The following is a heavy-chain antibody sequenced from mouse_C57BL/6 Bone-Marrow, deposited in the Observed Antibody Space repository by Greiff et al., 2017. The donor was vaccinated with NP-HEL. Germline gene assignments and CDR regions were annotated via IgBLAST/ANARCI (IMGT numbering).Heavy chain of an antibody. CDR1: GYTFTSYT. CDR3: ARSDPSYWYFDV. J-gene: IGHJ1*03. V-gene: IGHV1-4*01. Sequence: QVHVKQSGAELARPGASVKMSCKASGYTFTSYTMHWVKQRPGQGLEWIGYINPSSGYTKYNQKFKDKATLTADKSSSTAYMQLSSLTSEDSAVYYCARSDPSYWYFDVWGTGTTVTVSS. CDR2: INPSSGYT.